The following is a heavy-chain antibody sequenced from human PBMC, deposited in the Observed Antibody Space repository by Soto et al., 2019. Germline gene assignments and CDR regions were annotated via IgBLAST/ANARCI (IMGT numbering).Heavy chain of an antibody. CDR2: ISYDGSNK. V-gene: IGHV3-30-3*01. J-gene: IGHJ3*02. CDR1: GFTFSSYA. CDR3: ARDGYCSGGSCYSAFDI. D-gene: IGHD2-15*01. Sequence: GGSLRLSCAASGFTFSSYAMHWVRQAPGKGLEWVAVISYDGSNKYYADSVKGRFTISRDNSKNTLYLQMNSLRAEDTAVYYCARDGYCSGGSCYSAFDIWGQGTMVTVSS.